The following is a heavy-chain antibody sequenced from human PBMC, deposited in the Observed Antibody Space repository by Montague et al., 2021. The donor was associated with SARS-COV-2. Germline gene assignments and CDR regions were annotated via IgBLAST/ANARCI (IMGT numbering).Heavy chain of an antibody. Sequence: SETLSLTCTVSGGSISSSIDYWGWIRQPPGKGLEWIGSVYESGRTYYNPSLKSRVTISADTSQNRFSLKLRSVTAADTAVYYCGRFRGVSGGADGPGPSDYWGQGTLVTVSS. J-gene: IGHJ4*02. D-gene: IGHD3-10*01. V-gene: IGHV4-39*01. CDR2: VYESGRT. CDR1: GGSISSSIDY. CDR3: GRFRGVSGGADGPGPSDY.